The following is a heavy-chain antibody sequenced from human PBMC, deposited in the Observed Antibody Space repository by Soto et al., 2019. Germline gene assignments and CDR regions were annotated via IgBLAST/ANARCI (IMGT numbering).Heavy chain of an antibody. CDR2: IYPSDSDT. CDR1: GYNFAGYW. V-gene: IGHV5-51*01. J-gene: IGHJ4*02. CDR3: ARGGVSTRTFDY. D-gene: IGHD3-3*01. Sequence: GESLKIACNGSGYNFAGYWIAWVRQMPGKGLELMGIIYPSDSDTRYRPSFQGQVTISADKSISSAYLQWSSLRASDTAMYYCARGGVSTRTFDYWGQGTPVTVSS.